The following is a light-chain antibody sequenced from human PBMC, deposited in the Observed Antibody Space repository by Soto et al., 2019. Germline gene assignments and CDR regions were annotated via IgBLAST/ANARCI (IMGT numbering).Light chain of an antibody. CDR2: GDT. V-gene: IGLV1-40*01. CDR3: QSYDSILSGVI. J-gene: IGLJ2*01. Sequence: QAVVTQPPSVSGAPGQRVTISCAGSRSNIGAGYDVHWYRQLPGTAPKLLIYGDTSRPSGVPDRFSGSKSGTSASLAITGLQAEDEADYYCQSYDSILSGVIFGGGTKLTVL. CDR1: RSNIGAGYD.